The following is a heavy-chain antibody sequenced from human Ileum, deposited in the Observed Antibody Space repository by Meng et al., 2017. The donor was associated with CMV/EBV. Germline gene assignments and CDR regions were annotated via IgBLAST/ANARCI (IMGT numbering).Heavy chain of an antibody. CDR2: MNQDGSAR. D-gene: IGHD4-11*01. CDR3: VRHPDYRFDY. CDR1: GFSFSTYW. J-gene: IGHJ4*02. Sequence: GGSLRLSCAASGFSFSTYWMSWVRQTPGKGLEWVAHMNQDGSARYFVDSVKGRFTISRDNAQNSLYLQMNSLRAEDTAVYYCVRHPDYRFDYWGKGTLVTVSS. V-gene: IGHV3-7*01.